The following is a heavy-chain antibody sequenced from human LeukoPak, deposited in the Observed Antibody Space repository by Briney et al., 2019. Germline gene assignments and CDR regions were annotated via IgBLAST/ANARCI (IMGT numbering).Heavy chain of an antibody. CDR1: GGTFSSYA. V-gene: IGHV1-69*13. CDR3: ARGTRYYDFWSGFHTGGFDY. J-gene: IGHJ4*02. D-gene: IGHD3-3*01. Sequence: SVKVSCKASGGTFSSYAISWVRQAPGQGLEWMGGIIPIFGTANYAQKFQGRVTITADESTSTAYMELSSLRSEDTAVYYCARGTRYYDFWSGFHTGGFDYWGQGTLVTVSS. CDR2: IIPIFGTA.